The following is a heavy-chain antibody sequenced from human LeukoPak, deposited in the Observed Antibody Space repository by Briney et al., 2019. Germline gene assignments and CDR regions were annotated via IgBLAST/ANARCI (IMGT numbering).Heavy chain of an antibody. CDR3: ARVRLLCFDY. CDR2: INHSGST. Sequence: PSETLSLTCAVYGGSFSGYYWSWIRQPPGKGLEWIGEINHSGSTNHNPSLKSRVTISVDTSKNQFSLKLSSVTAADTAVYYCARVRLLCFDYWGQGTLVTVSS. V-gene: IGHV4-34*01. CDR1: GGSFSGYY. J-gene: IGHJ4*02. D-gene: IGHD3-10*01.